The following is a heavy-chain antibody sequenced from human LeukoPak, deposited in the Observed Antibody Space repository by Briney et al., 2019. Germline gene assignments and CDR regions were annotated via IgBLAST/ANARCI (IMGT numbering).Heavy chain of an antibody. CDR3: ARYSPDVVVAPSAQFDY. D-gene: IGHD2-2*01. Sequence: GESLKISCKGSGYTFSSYWIAWVRQMPGKGLEWMGIIYPGDSDTRYSPSFEGQVTISADTTISTAYLQWNSLKASDTATYYCARYSPDVVVAPSAQFDYWGQGTLVTVSS. V-gene: IGHV5-51*01. CDR2: IYPGDSDT. CDR1: GYTFSSYW. J-gene: IGHJ4*02.